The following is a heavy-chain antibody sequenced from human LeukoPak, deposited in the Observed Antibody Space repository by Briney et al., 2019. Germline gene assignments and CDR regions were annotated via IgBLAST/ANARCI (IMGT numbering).Heavy chain of an antibody. CDR1: GFTFSDYY. V-gene: IGHV3-11*01. CDR2: ISSSGSTI. D-gene: IGHD2/OR15-2a*01. CDR3: ARNFGVLRGEYYFDY. J-gene: IGHJ4*02. Sequence: GGSLRLSCAASGFTFSDYYMSWIRQAPGKGLEWVSYISSSGSTIYYADSVKGRFTTSRDNAKNSLYLQMNSLRAEDTAVYYCARNFGVLRGEYYFDYWGQGTLVTVSS.